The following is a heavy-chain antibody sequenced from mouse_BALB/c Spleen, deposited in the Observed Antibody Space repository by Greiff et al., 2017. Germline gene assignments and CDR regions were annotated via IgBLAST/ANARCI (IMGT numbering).Heavy chain of an antibody. V-gene: IGHV5-6-5*01. CDR3: ARGGSSYHYYAMDN. Sequence: EVMLVESGGGLVKPGGSLKLSCAASGFTFSSYAMSWVRQTPEKRLEWVASISSGGSTYYPDSVKGRFTISRDNARNILYLQMSSLRSEDTAMYYCARGGSSYHYYAMDNWGEGDSVTVSS. CDR1: GFTFSSYA. CDR2: ISSGGST. J-gene: IGHJ4*01. D-gene: IGHD1-1*01.